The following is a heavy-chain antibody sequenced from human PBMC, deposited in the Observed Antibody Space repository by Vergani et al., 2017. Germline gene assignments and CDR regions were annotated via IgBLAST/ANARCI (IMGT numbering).Heavy chain of an antibody. CDR3: AKGGHWNYDFDY. V-gene: IGHV3-30*18. J-gene: IGHJ4*02. CDR2: ISDDGSNK. Sequence: QVQLVESGGGVVQPGRSLRLSCAVSGFTFSSYGMHWVRQAPGKGLEWVAVISDDGSNKFYTDSVKGRFSIFRDNSKNTLYLKMNSLRAEDTAVYYCAKGGHWNYDFDYWGQGTLVTVSS. CDR1: GFTFSSYG. D-gene: IGHD1-7*01.